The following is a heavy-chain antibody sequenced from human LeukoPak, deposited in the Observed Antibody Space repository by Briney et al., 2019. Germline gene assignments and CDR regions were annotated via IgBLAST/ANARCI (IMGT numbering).Heavy chain of an antibody. CDR1: EFIFSGYW. D-gene: IGHD6-13*01. CDR3: ARDGFVGAADY. V-gene: IGHV3-7*01. Sequence: GGSLRLSCTASEFIFSGYWMNWVRQAPGKGLEWVANIKQDGSEKQYVDSVRGRFTISRDNAKNSLYLQINSLRVEDTAVYYCARDGFVGAADYWGQGTLVTVSS. CDR2: IKQDGSEK. J-gene: IGHJ4*02.